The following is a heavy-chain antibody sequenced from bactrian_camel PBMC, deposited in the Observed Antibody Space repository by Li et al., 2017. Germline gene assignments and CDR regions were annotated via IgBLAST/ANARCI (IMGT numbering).Heavy chain of an antibody. CDR1: GGIFGSFAQYC. V-gene: IGHV3S53*01. CDR2: IGRDGDS. CDR3: AKGYATYVSAADY. D-gene: IGHD4*01. J-gene: IGHJ4*01. Sequence: HVQLVESGGGSVQPGESLRLSCTASFGGIFGSFAQYCVGWYRKGPGKAREGVAIIGRDGDSTYSDSVKGRFTISRDNAKSTLYLQLNSLKTEDTAMYYCAKGYATYVSAADYWGRGTQ.